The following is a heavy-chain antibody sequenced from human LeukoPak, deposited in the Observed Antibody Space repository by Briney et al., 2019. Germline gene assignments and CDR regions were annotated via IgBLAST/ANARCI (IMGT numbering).Heavy chain of an antibody. CDR1: GFTFSSYA. D-gene: IGHD4-11*01. V-gene: IGHV3-30-3*01. J-gene: IGHJ6*02. Sequence: GGSLRLSCAASGFTFSSYAMHWVRQAPGKGLEWVAVISYDGSNKYYADSVKGRFTISRDNSKNTLYLQMNSLRAEDTAVYYCARGETVTNYYCYGMDVWGQGTTVTVSS. CDR2: ISYDGSNK. CDR3: ARGETVTNYYCYGMDV.